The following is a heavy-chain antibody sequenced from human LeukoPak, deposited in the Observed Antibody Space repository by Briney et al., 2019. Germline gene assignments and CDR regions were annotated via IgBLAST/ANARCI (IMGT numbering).Heavy chain of an antibody. D-gene: IGHD5-24*01. V-gene: IGHV3-23*01. J-gene: IGHJ4*02. Sequence: PGGSLRLSGAASGFTFNSYDMSWVRQAPGKGLEWVSAISGSGGTYYAESVKGRFTVSRDNSNNTLYLQMDGMRAEDTAVYYCAKDYSAYNYLADFDYWGQGTLVTVSS. CDR2: ISGSGGT. CDR1: GFTFNSYD. CDR3: AKDYSAYNYLADFDY.